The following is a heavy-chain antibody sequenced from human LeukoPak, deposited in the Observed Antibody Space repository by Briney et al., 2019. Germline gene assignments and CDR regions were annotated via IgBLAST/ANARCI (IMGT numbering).Heavy chain of an antibody. Sequence: SETLSLTCAVYGESFTDYYWSWIRQPPGKGLEWIGEINHSGTTNYNPSLKSRVTMSVDTSKDQFSLKLSSATAADTATYYCARVRSGVVMNFYYYYKDVWGEGSTGSVSS. V-gene: IGHV4-34*01. J-gene: IGHJ6*03. CDR2: INHSGTT. CDR1: GESFTDYY. CDR3: ARVRSGVVMNFYYYYKDV. D-gene: IGHD3-10*01.